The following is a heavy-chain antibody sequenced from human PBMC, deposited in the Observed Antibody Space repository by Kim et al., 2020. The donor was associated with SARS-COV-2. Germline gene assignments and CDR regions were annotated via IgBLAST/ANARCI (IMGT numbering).Heavy chain of an antibody. J-gene: IGHJ5*02. D-gene: IGHD3-10*01. Sequence: SETLSLTCAVYGGSFSGYYWSWIRQPPGKGLEWIGEINHSGSTNYNPSLKSRVTISVDTSKNQFSLKLSSVTAADTAVYYCAREWATTMVRGPPPFDPWGQGTLVTVSS. CDR1: GGSFSGYY. V-gene: IGHV4-34*01. CDR3: AREWATTMVRGPPPFDP. CDR2: INHSGST.